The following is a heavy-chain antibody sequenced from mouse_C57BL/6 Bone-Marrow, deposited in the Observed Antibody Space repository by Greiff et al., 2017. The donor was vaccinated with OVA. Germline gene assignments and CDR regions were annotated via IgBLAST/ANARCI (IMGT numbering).Heavy chain of an antibody. J-gene: IGHJ2*01. D-gene: IGHD3-2*02. V-gene: IGHV1-81*01. CDR1: GYTFTSYG. Sequence: VKLMESGAELARPGASVKLSCKASGYTFTSYGISWVKQRTGQGLEWIGEIYPRSGNTYYNEKFKGKATLTAYKSSSTAYMELRSLTSEDAAVYCCARSVAGTSGDYWGQGTTLTVSS. CDR3: ARSVAGTSGDY. CDR2: IYPRSGNT.